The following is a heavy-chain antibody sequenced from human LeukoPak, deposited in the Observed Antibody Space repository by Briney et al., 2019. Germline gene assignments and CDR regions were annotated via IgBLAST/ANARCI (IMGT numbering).Heavy chain of an antibody. Sequence: PSETLSLTCTVSGGSISSYYWSWIRQPAGKGLEWIGRIYTSGSTNYNPSLRSRVTMSVDTSKNQFSLKLSSVTAADTAVYYCARGIMASSGYHPTLDYYYMDVWGKGTTVTVSS. J-gene: IGHJ6*03. CDR1: GGSISSYY. CDR2: IYTSGST. CDR3: ARGIMASSGYHPTLDYYYMDV. D-gene: IGHD3-22*01. V-gene: IGHV4-4*07.